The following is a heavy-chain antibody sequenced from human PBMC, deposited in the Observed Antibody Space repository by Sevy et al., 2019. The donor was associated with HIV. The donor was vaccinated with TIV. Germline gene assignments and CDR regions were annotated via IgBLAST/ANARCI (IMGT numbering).Heavy chain of an antibody. V-gene: IGHV4-34*01. J-gene: IGHJ3*02. CDR2: INHSGST. Sequence: SETLSLTFDVYGGSFSGYYWSWIRQPPGKGLGWIGEINHSGSTNYNPSLKSRVTISEDTSKTQFSLKLSSVTAADTAVYYCTRHCSSTTCSHAFDIWGQGTMVTVSS. D-gene: IGHD2-2*01. CDR3: TRHCSSTTCSHAFDI. CDR1: GGSFSGYY.